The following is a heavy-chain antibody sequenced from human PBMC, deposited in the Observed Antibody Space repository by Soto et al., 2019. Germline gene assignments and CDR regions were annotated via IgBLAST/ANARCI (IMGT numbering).Heavy chain of an antibody. V-gene: IGHV4-34*01. J-gene: IGHJ4*02. Sequence: SETLSLTCAVYGGSFSGYYWSWIRQPPGKGLEWIGEINHSGSTNYNPSLKSRVTISVDTSKNQFSLKLSSVTAADTAVYYCARFGGFRGYSYGSIFDYWGQGTLVTVSS. CDR1: GGSFSGYY. CDR2: INHSGST. CDR3: ARFGGFRGYSYGSIFDY. D-gene: IGHD5-18*01.